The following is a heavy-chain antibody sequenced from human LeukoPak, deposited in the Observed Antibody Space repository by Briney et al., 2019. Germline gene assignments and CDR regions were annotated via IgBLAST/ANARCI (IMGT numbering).Heavy chain of an antibody. CDR1: GGSLSSSSYY. J-gene: IGHJ5*02. D-gene: IGHD3-9*01. Sequence: PSETLSLTCTVSGGSLSSSSYYWGWVRQPPGRGREWLGSIYYRGSTYNNPSRKSRVTISVDTTKKQFSLKRSSLTATDTAVYYCARARQNPYFEERRRGNWFDLWGQGTLVTVSS. CDR3: ARARQNPYFEERRRGNWFDL. CDR2: IYYRGST. V-gene: IGHV4-39*07.